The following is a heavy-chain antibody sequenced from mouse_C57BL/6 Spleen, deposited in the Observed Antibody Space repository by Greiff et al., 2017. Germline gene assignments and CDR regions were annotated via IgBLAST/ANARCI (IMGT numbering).Heavy chain of an antibody. J-gene: IGHJ2*01. D-gene: IGHD4-1*01. Sequence: VKLMESGAELVKPGASVKISCKASGYAFSSYWMNWVKQRPGKGLEWIGQIYPGDGDTNYNGKFKGKATLTADKSSSTAYMQLSSLTSEDSAVYFCARGEDWAVFDYWGQGTTLTVSS. CDR2: IYPGDGDT. CDR3: ARGEDWAVFDY. V-gene: IGHV1-80*01. CDR1: GYAFSSYW.